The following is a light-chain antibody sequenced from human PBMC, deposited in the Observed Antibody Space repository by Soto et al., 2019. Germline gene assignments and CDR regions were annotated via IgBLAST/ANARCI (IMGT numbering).Light chain of an antibody. CDR3: QQLSGYPLT. Sequence: IQLTQSPSSLSASIGDRVTITCRASQAISSHLAWYQQKPGKAPIVLIYAASTLQSGVPSRFSGSGSGTDFTLTISSLQPEDFATYSCQQLSGYPLTFGGGTKVEI. CDR1: QAISSH. J-gene: IGKJ4*01. CDR2: AAS. V-gene: IGKV1-9*01.